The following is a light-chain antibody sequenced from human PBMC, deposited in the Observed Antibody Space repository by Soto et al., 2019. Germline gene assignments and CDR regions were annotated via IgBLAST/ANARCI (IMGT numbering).Light chain of an antibody. CDR1: RKDVGGYNY. Sequence: QSTLNQPASVSGPPGQSITISCTGTRKDVGGYNYVSWYQQHPGKAPELMIHDVSNRPSGVFNRFSGSKSGNTASLTISGLQAEDEAEYYCISYTSSSLYVFGTGTKVTVL. CDR2: DVS. V-gene: IGLV2-14*01. J-gene: IGLJ1*01. CDR3: ISYTSSSLYV.